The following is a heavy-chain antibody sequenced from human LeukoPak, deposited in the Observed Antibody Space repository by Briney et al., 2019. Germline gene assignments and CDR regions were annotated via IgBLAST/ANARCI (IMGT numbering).Heavy chain of an antibody. J-gene: IGHJ3*02. CDR1: GGSISSYY. CDR2: IYYSGST. CDR3: ARESLDAFDI. V-gene: IGHV4-59*01. D-gene: IGHD1-26*01. Sequence: SETLSLTWTVSGGSISSYYWSWIRQPPGKGLEWIGYIYYSGSTNYNPSLKSRVTISVDTSKNQFSLKLSSVTAADTAVYYCARESLDAFDIWGQGTMVTVSS.